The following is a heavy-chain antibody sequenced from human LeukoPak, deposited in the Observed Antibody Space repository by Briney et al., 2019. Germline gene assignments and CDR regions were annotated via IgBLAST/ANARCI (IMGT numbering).Heavy chain of an antibody. CDR3: ARHRRTYYYGSGSYSRNYYYMDV. J-gene: IGHJ6*03. CDR1: GGSFSGYY. Sequence: SETLSLTCAVYGGSFSGYYWSWIRQPPGKGLEWIGEINDSGSTNYNPSLKSRVTISVDTSKNQFSLKLSSVTAADTAVYYCARHRRTYYYGSGSYSRNYYYMDVWGKGTTVTVSS. D-gene: IGHD3-10*01. V-gene: IGHV4-34*01. CDR2: INDSGST.